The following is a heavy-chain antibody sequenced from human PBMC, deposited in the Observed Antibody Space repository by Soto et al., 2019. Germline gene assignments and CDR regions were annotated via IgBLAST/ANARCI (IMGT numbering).Heavy chain of an antibody. V-gene: IGHV4-59*01. CDR1: GGSISSYY. D-gene: IGHD3-22*01. J-gene: IGHJ4*02. Sequence: SETLSLTCTVSGGSISSYYWSWIRQPPGKGLEWIGYIYYSGSTNYNPSLKSRVTISVDTSKNQFSLKLSSVTAADTAVYYCARAYDYYDSSGYWSAFDYSGQGPLVTVYS. CDR2: IYYSGST. CDR3: ARAYDYYDSSGYWSAFDY.